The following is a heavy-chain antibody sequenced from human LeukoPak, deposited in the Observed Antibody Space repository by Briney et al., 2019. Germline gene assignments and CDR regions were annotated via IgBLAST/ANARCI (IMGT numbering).Heavy chain of an antibody. D-gene: IGHD2-15*01. J-gene: IGHJ4*02. V-gene: IGHV5-51*01. CDR3: ARRRMYCSGGNCYYFDY. CDR2: IYPGDSDT. CDR1: GSRFTTYW. Sequence: GESLKISCKGSGSRFTTYWIGWVRQMPGKGLEWMGIIYPGDSDTRYSPSFQGQVTISADNSINTAYLQWSSLKASDTAIYYCARRRMYCSGGNCYYFDYWGQGTLVTVSS.